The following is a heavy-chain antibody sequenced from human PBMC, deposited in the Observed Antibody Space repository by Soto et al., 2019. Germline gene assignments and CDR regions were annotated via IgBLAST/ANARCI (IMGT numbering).Heavy chain of an antibody. J-gene: IGHJ4*02. V-gene: IGHV4-31*03. CDR1: GDSISSGGYY. D-gene: IGHD4-4*01. CDR2: IYDNGGA. CDR3: ARVKGVTTRRAFDS. Sequence: QVQLQESGPGLVKPSQTLSLTCTVSGDSISSGGYYWSWIRQHPGKGLEWIGYIYDNGGAYYSPSLKGRVVLSVDRSEHQFSLRLSSVTAADTAVYYCARVKGVTTRRAFDSGGQGTLVTVSS.